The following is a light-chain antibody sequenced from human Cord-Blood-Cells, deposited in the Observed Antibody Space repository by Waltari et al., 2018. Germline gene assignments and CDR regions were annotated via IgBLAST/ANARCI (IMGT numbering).Light chain of an antibody. CDR3: QQYNNWPPQYT. Sequence: EIVMTQSPATLSVSPGERATLSCRASQSVSSNLAWYQQKPGQAPRLLIYGASTRATGIPARVSGRVSGTEFTLTISSLQSEDFAVYYCQQYNNWPPQYTFGQGTKLEIK. CDR1: QSVSSN. J-gene: IGKJ2*01. V-gene: IGKV3-15*01. CDR2: GAS.